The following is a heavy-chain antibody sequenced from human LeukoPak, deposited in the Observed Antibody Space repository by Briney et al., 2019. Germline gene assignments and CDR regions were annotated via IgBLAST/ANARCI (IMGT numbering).Heavy chain of an antibody. V-gene: IGHV1-2*02. J-gene: IGHJ4*02. CDR3: AREGNYDSSGYPNPGVDY. CDR2: INPNSGGT. Sequence: PVASVKVSCKASGYTFTGYYMHWVRQAPGQGLEWMGWINPNSGGTNYAQKFQGRVTMTRDTSISTAYMELSRLRSDDTAVYYCAREGNYDSSGYPNPGVDYWGQGTLVTVSP. D-gene: IGHD3-22*01. CDR1: GYTFTGYY.